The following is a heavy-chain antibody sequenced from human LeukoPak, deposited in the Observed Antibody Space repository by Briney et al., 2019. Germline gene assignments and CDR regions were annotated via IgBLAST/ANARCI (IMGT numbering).Heavy chain of an antibody. CDR2: ISYDGSNK. V-gene: IGHV3-30*04. D-gene: IGHD3-10*01. CDR1: GFTFSSYA. Sequence: GSLRLSCAASGFTFSSYAMHWVRQAPGKGLEWVAVISYDGSNKYYADSVKGRFTISRDNSKNTLYLQMNSLRAEDTAVYYCARGHGSGSYYPTPFDPWGQGTLVTVSS. CDR3: ARGHGSGSYYPTPFDP. J-gene: IGHJ5*02.